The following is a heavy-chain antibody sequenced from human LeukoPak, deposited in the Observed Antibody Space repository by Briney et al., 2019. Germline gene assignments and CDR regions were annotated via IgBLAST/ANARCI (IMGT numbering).Heavy chain of an antibody. Sequence: PSETLSLTCTVSGGSISTYYWSWVRQPPGEGLEWIGYIYYSGSTNYNPSLESRVTMSVDTSKNQFSLQVNSTTTADTAVYYCARTYGDDAFVIWGQGTTVTVSS. D-gene: IGHD4-17*01. J-gene: IGHJ3*02. V-gene: IGHV4-59*01. CDR1: GGSISTYY. CDR3: ARTYGDDAFVI. CDR2: IYYSGST.